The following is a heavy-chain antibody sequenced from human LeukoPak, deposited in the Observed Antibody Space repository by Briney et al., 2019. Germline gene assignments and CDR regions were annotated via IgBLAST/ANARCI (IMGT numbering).Heavy chain of an antibody. D-gene: IGHD5-18*01. J-gene: IGHJ4*02. V-gene: IGHV4-59*01. CDR2: IYYSGST. CDR3: AGGYSYGTESDY. CDR1: RGSISSYY. Sequence: SETLSLTCTVSRGSISSYYWSWIRQPPGKGLEWIGYIYYSGSTDYNPSLKSRVTISVDTSKNQFSLKLSSVTAADTAVYYCAGGYSYGTESDYWGQGTLVTVSS.